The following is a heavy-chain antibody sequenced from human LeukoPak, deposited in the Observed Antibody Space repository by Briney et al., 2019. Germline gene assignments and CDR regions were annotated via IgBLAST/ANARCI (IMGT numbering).Heavy chain of an antibody. CDR3: ACLRGYSGYDYFYY. CDR1: GYTFTSYG. D-gene: IGHD5-12*01. Sequence: ASVKVSCKASGYTFTSYGISWVRQAPGQGLEWMGWISAYNGNTNYAQKLQGRVTMTTDTSTSTAYMELRGLRSDDTAVYYCACLRGYSGYDYFYYWGQGTLVTVSS. CDR2: ISAYNGNT. V-gene: IGHV1-18*01. J-gene: IGHJ4*02.